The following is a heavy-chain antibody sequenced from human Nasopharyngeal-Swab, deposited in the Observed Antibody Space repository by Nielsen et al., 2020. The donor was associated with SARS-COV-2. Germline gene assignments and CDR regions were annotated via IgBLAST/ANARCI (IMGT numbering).Heavy chain of an antibody. CDR2: IYYNGNT. J-gene: IGHJ4*02. CDR1: GDSIAYSTFY. V-gene: IGHV4-39*01. CDR3: VSSSSWYYFDY. Sequence: SGTVSGDSIAYSTFYWGWIRQPPGKGLEWIGNIYYNGNTYQNPSLKSRFTISVDKSKNQFSLQLSSVTAADTAVYYCVSSSSWYYFDYWAQGTQVTVSS. D-gene: IGHD6-13*01.